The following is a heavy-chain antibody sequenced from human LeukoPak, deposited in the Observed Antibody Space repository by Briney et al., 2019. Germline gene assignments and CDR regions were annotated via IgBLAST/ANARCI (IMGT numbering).Heavy chain of an antibody. CDR1: GGSFSGYY. Sequence: SETLSLTCAVYGGSFSGYYWSWIRQPPGKGLEWIGEINHSGSTNYNPSLKSRVTISVDTSKNQFSLKLRSVTAADTAVYFCVRHEEAFVSSGWFLNWFDPWGQGTLVTVSS. CDR2: INHSGST. V-gene: IGHV4-34*01. CDR3: VRHEEAFVSSGWFLNWFDP. J-gene: IGHJ5*02. D-gene: IGHD6-19*01.